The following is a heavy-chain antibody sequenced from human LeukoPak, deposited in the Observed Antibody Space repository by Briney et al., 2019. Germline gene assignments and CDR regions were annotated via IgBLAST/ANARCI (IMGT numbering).Heavy chain of an antibody. V-gene: IGHV3-7*01. D-gene: IGHD5-12*01. CDR2: IKQDGSEK. J-gene: IGHJ4*02. CDR1: GFSFSSYW. CDR3: ARSSRYSGYEFDY. Sequence: GGSLRLSCAASGFSFSSYWMSSVRQAPGKGLEWVANIKQDGSEKYYVDSVKGRFTISRDNAKNSLYLQMNSLRAEDTAVYYCARSSRYSGYEFDYWGQGNLVTVSS.